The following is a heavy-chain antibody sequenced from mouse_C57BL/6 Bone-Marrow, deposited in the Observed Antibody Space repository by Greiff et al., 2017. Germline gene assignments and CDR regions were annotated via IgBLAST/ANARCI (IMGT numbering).Heavy chain of an antibody. CDR2: IYPRSGNT. J-gene: IGHJ1*03. V-gene: IGHV1-81*01. CDR3: ARELRFYWYFDV. Sequence: QVQLKESGAELARPGASVKLSCKASGYTFTSYGISWVKQRTGQGLEWIGEIYPRSGNTYYNEKFKGKATLTADKSSSTAYMELRSLTSEDSAVYFCARELRFYWYFDVWGTGTTVTVSS. D-gene: IGHD2-12*01. CDR1: GYTFTSYG.